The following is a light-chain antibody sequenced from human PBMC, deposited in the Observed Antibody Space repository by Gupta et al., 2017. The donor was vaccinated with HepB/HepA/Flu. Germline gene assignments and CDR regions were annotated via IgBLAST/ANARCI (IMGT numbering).Light chain of an antibody. CDR3: ATWDDSLSGYV. Sequence: QSVLTQPPAASGTPGQRVTISCSGSSCNIGSNYVYWYQQFPGTAPKLLIYRNNQRPSGVPDRFSGSKSGTSASLAISGLRSDDEADYYCATWDDSLSGYVFGNGTNVTVL. J-gene: IGLJ1*01. V-gene: IGLV1-47*01. CDR1: SCNIGSNY. CDR2: RNN.